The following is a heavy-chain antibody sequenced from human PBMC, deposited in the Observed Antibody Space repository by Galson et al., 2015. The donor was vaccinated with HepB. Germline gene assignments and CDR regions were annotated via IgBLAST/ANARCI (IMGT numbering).Heavy chain of an antibody. V-gene: IGHV4-59*01. CDR2: MFHGGTT. Sequence: ETLSLTCTVSGSSISNYYWSWIRQPPGKGLEWIGFMFHGGTTNHNPSLKSRVTISLDTSENQVSLKLNSVTAADTAVYYCARGSRGGSIDYWGQGTLVTVSS. J-gene: IGHJ4*02. D-gene: IGHD3-16*01. CDR3: ARGSRGGSIDY. CDR1: GSSISNYY.